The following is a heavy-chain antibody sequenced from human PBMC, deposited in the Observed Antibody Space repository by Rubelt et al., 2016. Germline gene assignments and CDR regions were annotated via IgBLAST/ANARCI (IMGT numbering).Heavy chain of an antibody. D-gene: IGHD6-19*01. CDR3: ARESSSGWYIDY. CDR2: INPSGGST. J-gene: IGHJ4*02. Sequence: QVQLVQSGAEVKKPGASVKVSCKASGYTFTSYYMHWVRQAPGQGLEWMGIINPSGGSTSYAQKCQGRVTMTRDTSITTAYMGLSRLRSDDTAVFYCARESSSGWYIDYWGQGTLVTVSS. V-gene: IGHV1-46*01. CDR1: GYTFTSYY.